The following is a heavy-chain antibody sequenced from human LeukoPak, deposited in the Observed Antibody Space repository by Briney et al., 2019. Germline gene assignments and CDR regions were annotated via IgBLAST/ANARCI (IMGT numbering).Heavy chain of an antibody. Sequence: GGSLRLSCAASGFTFSSYAMNWVRQAPGKGLERVSAISGSCGSTYYANSVKGRFTISRDNSKNTLYLQMNSLRAEDTAVYYCAKDQRYYDSSGYYYRDHFDYWGQGTLVTVSS. CDR2: ISGSCGST. CDR1: GFTFSSYA. V-gene: IGHV3-23*01. CDR3: AKDQRYYDSSGYYYRDHFDY. J-gene: IGHJ4*02. D-gene: IGHD3-22*01.